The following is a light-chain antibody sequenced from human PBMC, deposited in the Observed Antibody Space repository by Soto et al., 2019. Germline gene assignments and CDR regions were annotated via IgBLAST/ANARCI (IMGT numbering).Light chain of an antibody. CDR2: ENN. CDR1: SSNIGINY. CDR3: GTWDSSLSAFYV. J-gene: IGLJ1*01. Sequence: QSVLTQPPSVSAAPGQKVTISCSGGSSNIGINYVSWYRQLPGTAPKLLIYENNKRPSGIPDRFSGSKSGTSATLGITGLQTGDEADYYCGTWDSSLSAFYVFGTATKVTV. V-gene: IGLV1-51*02.